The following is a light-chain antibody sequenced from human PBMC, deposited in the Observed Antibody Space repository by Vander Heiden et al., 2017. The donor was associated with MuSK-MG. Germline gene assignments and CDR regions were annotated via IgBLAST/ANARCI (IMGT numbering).Light chain of an antibody. CDR1: NSDVGGYNY. V-gene: IGLV2-8*01. CDR3: SSYATRNSVL. Sequence: QSALTQPPSVSGSPGQSVTISCTGTNSDVGGYNYVSWYQQHPGKAPTLMLYEVSKRPSGAPDRFSGSKSGNTVSLTVSGLQAEDDADYYCSSYATRNSVLFGGGTKLTVL. CDR2: EVS. J-gene: IGLJ2*01.